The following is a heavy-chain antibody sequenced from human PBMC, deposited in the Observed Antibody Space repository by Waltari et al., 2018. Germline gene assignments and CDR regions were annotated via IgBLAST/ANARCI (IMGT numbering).Heavy chain of an antibody. Sequence: EVQLVESGGGLVQPGGSLRLSCAASGFTVSSNYMSWVRQAPGKGLGWVSVIYSGGSTYYADSVKGRFTISRDNSKNTLYLQMNSLRAEDTAVYYCARDGMGATHDYWGQGTLVTVSS. J-gene: IGHJ4*02. CDR1: GFTVSSNY. D-gene: IGHD1-26*01. CDR3: ARDGMGATHDY. V-gene: IGHV3-66*02. CDR2: IYSGGST.